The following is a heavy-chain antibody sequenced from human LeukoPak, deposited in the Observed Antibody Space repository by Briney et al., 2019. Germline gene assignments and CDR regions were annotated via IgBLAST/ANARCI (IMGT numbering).Heavy chain of an antibody. Sequence: GGSLRLSCTASGFTFRSYWMSWIRQAPGKGLEWVANIKQDGGQIYYVDSVKGRFTISRDNAKNSLFLQMNSLRAEDTAVYYCARDKLVGDSYFEYWGQGALVTVSS. CDR3: ARDKLVGDSYFEY. CDR2: IKQDGGQI. CDR1: GFTFRSYW. J-gene: IGHJ4*02. D-gene: IGHD1-26*01. V-gene: IGHV3-7*01.